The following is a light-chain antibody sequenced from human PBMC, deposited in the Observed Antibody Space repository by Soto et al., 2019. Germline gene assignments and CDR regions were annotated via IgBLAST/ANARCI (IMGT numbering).Light chain of an antibody. CDR2: EDN. V-gene: IGLV6-57*04. CDR1: RGSIASNY. Sequence: NFMLTQPHSVSESPGKTVTISCTRSRGSIASNYVQWYQQRPGSAPTTVIYEDNQRPSGVPDRFSGSIDSSSNSASLTISGLKTEDEADYYWQSYDSSNHWVFGGGTKLTVL. J-gene: IGLJ3*02. CDR3: QSYDSSNHWV.